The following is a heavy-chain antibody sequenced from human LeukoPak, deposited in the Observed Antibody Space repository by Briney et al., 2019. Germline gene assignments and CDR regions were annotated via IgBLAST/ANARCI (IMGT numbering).Heavy chain of an antibody. CDR1: GGSFSCYY. V-gene: IGHV4-34*01. CDR2: INHSGST. D-gene: IGHD2-2*01. J-gene: IGHJ4*02. CDR3: ARGEWDLVIVPTVAFDY. Sequence: PSETLSLTCTVYGGSFSCYYWTWIRQPPGEGLEWIGEINHSGSTNYNPSLKGRLTISVDTSKNQFSLKLSSVTAADTAVYYCARGEWDLVIVPTVAFDYWGQGTLVTVSS.